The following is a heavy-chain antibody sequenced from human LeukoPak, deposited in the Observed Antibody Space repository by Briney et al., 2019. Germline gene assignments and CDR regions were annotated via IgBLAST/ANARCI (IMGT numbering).Heavy chain of an antibody. CDR3: ARNYCSSTSCYRLGYYFDY. V-gene: IGHV1-69*01. CDR1: GGTFSSYA. Sequence: SVKVSRKASGGTFSSYAISWVRQAPGQGLEWMGGIIPIFGTANYAQKFQGRVTITADESTSTAYMELSSLRSEDTAVYYCARNYCSSTSCYRLGYYFDYWGQGTLVTVSS. J-gene: IGHJ4*02. CDR2: IIPIFGTA. D-gene: IGHD2-2*01.